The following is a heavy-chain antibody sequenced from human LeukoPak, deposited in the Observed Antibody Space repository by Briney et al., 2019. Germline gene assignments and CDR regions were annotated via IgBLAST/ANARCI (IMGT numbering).Heavy chain of an antibody. V-gene: IGHV1-2*06. Sequence: ASVKVSCKASGYTFTGYYMHWVRQAPGQGLEWMGRINPNSGGTNYAQKFQGRVTMTRDTSISTAYMELSRLRSDDTAVYYCARVWYSSGYFDYWGQGTLVTVSS. CDR1: GYTFTGYY. J-gene: IGHJ4*02. CDR3: ARVWYSSGYFDY. CDR2: INPNSGGT. D-gene: IGHD5-18*01.